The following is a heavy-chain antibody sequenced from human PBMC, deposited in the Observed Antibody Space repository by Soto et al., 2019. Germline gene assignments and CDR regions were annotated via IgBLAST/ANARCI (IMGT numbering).Heavy chain of an antibody. CDR3: AKYRKGIAAAGNY. CDR1: GFTFSSYA. V-gene: IGHV3-23*01. CDR2: ISGSGGST. J-gene: IGHJ4*02. D-gene: IGHD6-13*01. Sequence: EVQLLESGGGLVQPGGSLRLSCAASGFTFSSYAMSWVRQAPGKGLEWVSAISGSGGSTYYADSVKGRFAISRDNSKNTVYLQMNSLRAEDTAVYYCAKYRKGIAAAGNYWGQGTLVTVSS.